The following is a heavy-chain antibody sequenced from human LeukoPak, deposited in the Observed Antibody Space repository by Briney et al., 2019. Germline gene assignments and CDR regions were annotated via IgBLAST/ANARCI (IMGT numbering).Heavy chain of an antibody. D-gene: IGHD6-19*01. V-gene: IGHV3-48*03. CDR2: ISSSGSTI. CDR3: AREAVARNYYYYYGMDV. Sequence: GGSLRLSCAASGFTFSSYEMNWVRQAPGKGLVWVSYISSSGSTIYYADSVKGRFTISRDNAKNSLYLQMNSLRAEDTAVYYCAREAVARNYYYYYGMDVWGKGTTVTVSS. CDR1: GFTFSSYE. J-gene: IGHJ6*04.